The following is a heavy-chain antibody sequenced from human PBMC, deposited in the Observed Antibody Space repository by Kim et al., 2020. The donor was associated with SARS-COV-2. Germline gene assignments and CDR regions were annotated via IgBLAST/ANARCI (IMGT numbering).Heavy chain of an antibody. J-gene: IGHJ4*02. CDR3: TRDPDYSKGASFDY. V-gene: IGHV3-74*01. D-gene: IGHD4-4*01. Sequence: ADSVKGRFTIATDNTKNRKYLQMNSLRAEDTAVYYCTRDPDYSKGASFDYWGQGTLVTVSS.